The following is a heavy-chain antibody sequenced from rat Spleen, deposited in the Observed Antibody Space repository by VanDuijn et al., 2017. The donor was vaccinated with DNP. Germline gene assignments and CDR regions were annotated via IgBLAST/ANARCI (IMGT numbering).Heavy chain of an antibody. Sequence: EVQLVESGGGLVQPERSLKLSCAASGLSFSNYDMAWVRQAPTKGLEWVASISSSGGTIYYRDSVKGRFTVSRDVPKSTLYLQMDSLRSEDTATYYCATSPGPNWFAYWGQGTLVTVSS. CDR3: ATSPGPNWFAY. V-gene: IGHV5-25*01. D-gene: IGHD1-4*01. CDR2: ISSSGGTI. J-gene: IGHJ3*01. CDR1: GLSFSNYD.